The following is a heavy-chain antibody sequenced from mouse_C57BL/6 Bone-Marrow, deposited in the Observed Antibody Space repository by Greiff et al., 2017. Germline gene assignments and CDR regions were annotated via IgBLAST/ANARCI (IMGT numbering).Heavy chain of an antibody. V-gene: IGHV1-75*01. D-gene: IGHD2-4*01. CDR3: ARQGLRRGWYFDV. Sequence: VQLQQSGPELVKPGASVKISCKASGYTFTDYYINWVKQRPGQGLEWIGWIFPGSGSTYYNEKFKGKATLTVDKSSSTAYMLLSSLTSEDSAVYFCARQGLRRGWYFDVWGTGTTVTVSS. CDR1: GYTFTDYY. CDR2: IFPGSGST. J-gene: IGHJ1*03.